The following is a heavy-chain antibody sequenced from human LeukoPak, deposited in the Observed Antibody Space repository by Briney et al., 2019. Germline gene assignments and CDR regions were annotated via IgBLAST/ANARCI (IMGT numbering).Heavy chain of an antibody. J-gene: IGHJ4*02. Sequence: GGSLRLSCSASGFTFSSYAMNWVRQAPGKGLEYVSAITSNGGSTYYADSVKGRFTISRDNSKNTLYLQMSSLRVEDTAVYYCVKGRCSVSSCYGGDYWGQGTLVTVSS. CDR3: VKGRCSVSSCYGGDY. V-gene: IGHV3-64D*06. D-gene: IGHD2-2*01. CDR2: ITSNGGST. CDR1: GFTFSSYA.